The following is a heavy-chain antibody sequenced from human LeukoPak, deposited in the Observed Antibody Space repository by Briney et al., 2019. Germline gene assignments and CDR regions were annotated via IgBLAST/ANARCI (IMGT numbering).Heavy chain of an antibody. J-gene: IGHJ5*02. Sequence: GESLKISCKGSGYSFTSYWISWVRQMPGKGLEWMGIIYPGDSDTRYSPSFQGQVTISADKSISTAYLQWSSLKASDAAMYYCARRPTYDSSGYYPNWFDPWGQGTLVTVSS. D-gene: IGHD3-22*01. CDR2: IYPGDSDT. CDR3: ARRPTYDSSGYYPNWFDP. CDR1: GYSFTSYW. V-gene: IGHV5-51*01.